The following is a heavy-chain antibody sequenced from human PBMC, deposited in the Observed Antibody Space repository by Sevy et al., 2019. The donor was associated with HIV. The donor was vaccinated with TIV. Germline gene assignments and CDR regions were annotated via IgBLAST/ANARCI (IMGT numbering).Heavy chain of an antibody. CDR1: GFSFNNYW. CDR3: AGERDISFIVGATPGAFDI. CDR2: IKQDGREK. Sequence: LRLSFAASGFSFNNYWMSWVRQAPGKGLEWVANIKQDGREKYYVDSVKGRFTISRDNAKNSLYLQMNSLRDEDTAVYYCAGERDISFIVGATPGAFDIWGQGTMVTVSS. V-gene: IGHV3-7*01. J-gene: IGHJ3*02. D-gene: IGHD1-26*01.